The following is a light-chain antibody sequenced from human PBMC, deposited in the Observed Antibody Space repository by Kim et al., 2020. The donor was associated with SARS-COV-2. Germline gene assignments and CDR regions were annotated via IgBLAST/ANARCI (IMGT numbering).Light chain of an antibody. Sequence: SAYVGDRVTITCRASQTISNYLSWYEQKPGNAPRLLIYAACILQSGVPSRFSGSGYGTDFALTISNLQPDDIATYYWQQSYNPLTFGGGTKVDIK. CDR2: AAC. CDR1: QTISNY. J-gene: IGKJ4*01. V-gene: IGKV1-39*01. CDR3: QQSYNPLT.